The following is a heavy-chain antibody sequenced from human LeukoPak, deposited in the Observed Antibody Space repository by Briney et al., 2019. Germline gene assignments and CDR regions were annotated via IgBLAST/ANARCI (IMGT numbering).Heavy chain of an antibody. CDR3: AKLKINYYYYMDV. V-gene: IGHV3-30*02. CDR1: GFTFSSYG. D-gene: IGHD3-16*01. Sequence: GGSLRLSCAASGFTFSSYGMQFSSYGMNWVRQAPGQGLEWVAFIRSDGRNKYYADSVKGRLTISRDNTKNMLYLQMNSLRAEDTAVYYCAKLKINYYYYMDVWGKGTTVSVSS. J-gene: IGHJ6*03. CDR2: IRSDGRNK.